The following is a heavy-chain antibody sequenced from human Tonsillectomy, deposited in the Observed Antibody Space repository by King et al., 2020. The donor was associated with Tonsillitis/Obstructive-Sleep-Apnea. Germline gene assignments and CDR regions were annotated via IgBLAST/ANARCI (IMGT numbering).Heavy chain of an antibody. CDR1: GYSFNSYW. Sequence: QLVQSGAEVKKPRESLKISCQGSGYSFNSYWIGWVRQMSGKGLQWMGIIYPGDSDTRYSPSFQGQVTISADKSISTAYLQWSSLKASDTAMYYCAVAYCGGDCYDAYYMDVWGKGTTVTVSS. CDR3: AVAYCGGDCYDAYYMDV. V-gene: IGHV5-51*01. CDR2: IYPGDSDT. J-gene: IGHJ6*03. D-gene: IGHD2-21*01.